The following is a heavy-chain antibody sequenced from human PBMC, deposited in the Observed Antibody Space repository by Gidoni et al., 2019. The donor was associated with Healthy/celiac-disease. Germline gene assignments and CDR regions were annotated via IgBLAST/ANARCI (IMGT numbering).Heavy chain of an antibody. CDR1: GFTFDAYA. CDR2: ISWDGGST. CDR3: AKDPTSGRPHAGYYFDY. V-gene: IGHV3-43D*03. Sequence: EVQLVESGGVVVQPGGSLRLSCAASGFTFDAYAMHWVRQAPGKGLEWVSLISWDGGSTYYADSVKGRFTISRDNSKNSLYLQMNSLRAEDTALYYCAKDPTSGRPHAGYYFDYWGQGTLVTVSS. D-gene: IGHD3-10*01. J-gene: IGHJ4*02.